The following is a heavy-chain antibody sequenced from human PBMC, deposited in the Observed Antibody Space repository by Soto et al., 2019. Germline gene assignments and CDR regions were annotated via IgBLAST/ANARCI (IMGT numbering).Heavy chain of an antibody. CDR2: ISGSGGST. CDR3: AKDSPVGVPLLRDLHD. J-gene: IGHJ1*01. CDR1: GFTFSNYG. V-gene: IGHV3-23*01. Sequence: GGSLRLSCAASGFTFSNYGMSWVRQTPGKGLEWVPVISGSGGSTYYADSGKGRFTLSRDNSKNTGYLQMNSLRAEDTAVYYCAKDSPVGVPLLRDLHDWGQGTLVTVSS. D-gene: IGHD2-15*01.